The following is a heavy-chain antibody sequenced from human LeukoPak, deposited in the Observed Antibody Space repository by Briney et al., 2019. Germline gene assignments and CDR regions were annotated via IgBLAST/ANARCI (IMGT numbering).Heavy chain of an antibody. CDR3: ARETSVLRFLEWLSFDY. CDR2: IYTSGST. D-gene: IGHD3-3*01. CDR1: GGSISSGSYY. V-gene: IGHV4-61*02. J-gene: IGHJ4*02. Sequence: SETLSLTCTVSGGSISSGSYYWSWIRQPAGKGLEWIGRIYTSGSTNYNPSLKSRVTISVDTSENQFSLKLSSVAAADTAVYYCARETSVLRFLEWLSFDYWGQGTLVTVSS.